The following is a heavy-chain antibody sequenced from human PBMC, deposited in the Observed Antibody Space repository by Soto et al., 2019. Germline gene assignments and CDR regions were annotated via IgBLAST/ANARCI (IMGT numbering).Heavy chain of an antibody. CDR2: IKQDGSEK. V-gene: IGHV3-7*01. Sequence: GGSLRLSCAASGLTFSSYWMSWVRQAPGKGLEWVANIKQDGSEKYYVDSVKGRFTISRDNAKNSLYLQMNSLRAEDTAVYYCATAYGSGSYKRSFDYWGQGTLVTVSS. CDR3: ATAYGSGSYKRSFDY. D-gene: IGHD3-10*01. J-gene: IGHJ4*02. CDR1: GLTFSSYW.